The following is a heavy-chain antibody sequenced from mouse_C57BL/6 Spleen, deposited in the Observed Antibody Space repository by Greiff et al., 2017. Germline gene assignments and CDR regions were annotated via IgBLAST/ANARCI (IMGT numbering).Heavy chain of an antibody. CDR2: ISSGGDYI. CDR3: TRDESSGPYFDY. CDR1: GFTFSSYA. V-gene: IGHV5-9-1*02. J-gene: IGHJ2*01. D-gene: IGHD3-2*02. Sequence: EVQLVESGEGLVKPGGSLKLSCAASGFTFSSYAMSWVRQTPEKRLEWVAHISSGGDYIYYADPVKGRFTNSRDNARNTLYLQMSSLKSEDTAMYYCTRDESSGPYFDYWGQGTTLTVSS.